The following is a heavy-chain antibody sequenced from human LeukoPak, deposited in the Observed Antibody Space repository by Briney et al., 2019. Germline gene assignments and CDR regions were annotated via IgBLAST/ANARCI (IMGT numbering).Heavy chain of an antibody. CDR3: AKDFGRLQWLLYYFDY. CDR2: MIYDGSEK. D-gene: IGHD6-19*01. J-gene: IGHJ4*02. Sequence: QSGGSLRLSCEASGFTLSSYVMHWVRQAPGKGLEWVAVMIYDGSEKYYADSVKGRFTISGDNSKNTLYLQMNSLRAEDAAVYYCAKDFGRLQWLLYYFDYWGQGTLVTVSS. V-gene: IGHV3-33*06. CDR1: GFTLSSYV.